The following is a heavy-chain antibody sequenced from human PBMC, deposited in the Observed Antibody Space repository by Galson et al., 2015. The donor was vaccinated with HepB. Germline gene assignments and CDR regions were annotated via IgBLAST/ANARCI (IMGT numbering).Heavy chain of an antibody. Sequence: CAISGDSVSTNSAAWNWIRQSPSRGLEWLGRTYYRSAWYNDYAVSVKSRITINPDTSKNQFSLQLNSVTPDDTAVYYCARDRDSAMVEGFGYWGQGTLVTVSS. CDR1: GDSVSTNSAA. D-gene: IGHD5-18*01. J-gene: IGHJ4*02. CDR2: TYYRSAWYN. V-gene: IGHV6-1*01. CDR3: ARDRDSAMVEGFGY.